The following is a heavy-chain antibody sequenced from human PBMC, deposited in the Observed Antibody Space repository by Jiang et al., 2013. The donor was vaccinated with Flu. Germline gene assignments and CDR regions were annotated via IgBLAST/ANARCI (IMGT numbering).Heavy chain of an antibody. D-gene: IGHD5-18*01. CDR3: TTDPGYVDTAMVTRGPPPIDY. V-gene: IGHV3-15*07. CDR1: GFTFSNAW. J-gene: IGHJ4*02. Sequence: QLVESGGGLVKPGGSLRLSCAASGFTFSNAWMNWVRQAPGKGLEWVGRIKSKTDGGTTDYAAPVKGRFTISRDDSKNTLYLQMNSLKTEDTAVYYCTTDPGYVDTAMVTRGPPPIDYWGQGTLVTVSS. CDR2: IKSKTDGGTT.